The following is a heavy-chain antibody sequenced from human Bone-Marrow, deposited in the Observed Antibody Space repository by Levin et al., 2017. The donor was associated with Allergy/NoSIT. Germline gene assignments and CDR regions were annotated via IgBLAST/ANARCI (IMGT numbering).Heavy chain of an antibody. D-gene: IGHD1-7*01. Sequence: GASVKVSCKASGGTFSSYAISWVRQAPGQGLEWMGGIIPIFGTANYAQKFQGRVTITADESTSTAYMELSSLRSEDTAVYYCARARLELRGWYFDYWGQGTLVTVSS. V-gene: IGHV1-69*13. CDR3: ARARLELRGWYFDY. CDR1: GGTFSSYA. J-gene: IGHJ4*02. CDR2: IIPIFGTA.